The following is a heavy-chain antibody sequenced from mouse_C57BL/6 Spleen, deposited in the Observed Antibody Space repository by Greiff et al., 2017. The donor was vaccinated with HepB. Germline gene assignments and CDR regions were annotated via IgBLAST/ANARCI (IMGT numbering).Heavy chain of an antibody. V-gene: IGHV5-17*01. J-gene: IGHJ3*01. D-gene: IGHD1-1*01. CDR1: GFTFSDYG. Sequence: DVHLVESGGGLVKPGGSLKLSCAASGFTFSDYGMHWVRQAPEKGLEWVAYISSGSSTIYYADTVKGRFTISRDNAKNTLFLQMTSLRSEDTAMYYCARVSTVVPFAYWGQGTLVTVSA. CDR2: ISSGSSTI. CDR3: ARVSTVVPFAY.